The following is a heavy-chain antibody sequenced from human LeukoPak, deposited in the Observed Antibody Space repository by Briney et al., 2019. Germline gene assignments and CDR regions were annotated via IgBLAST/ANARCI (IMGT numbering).Heavy chain of an antibody. Sequence: QTGGSLRLSCAASGFTFSSYAMSWVRQAPGKGLEWVSAISGSGGSTYYADSVKGRFTISRDNSKNTLYLQMNSLRAEDTAVYYCAKDLGIYCGNSLDYWGQGTLVTVSS. J-gene: IGHJ4*02. CDR2: ISGSGGST. D-gene: IGHD4-23*01. V-gene: IGHV3-23*01. CDR1: GFTFSSYA. CDR3: AKDLGIYCGNSLDY.